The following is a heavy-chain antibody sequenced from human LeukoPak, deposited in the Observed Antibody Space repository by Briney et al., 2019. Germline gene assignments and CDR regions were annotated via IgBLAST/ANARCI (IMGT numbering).Heavy chain of an antibody. V-gene: IGHV1-46*01. J-gene: IGHJ5*02. Sequence: EASVKVSCKASGYTFTSYYMHWVRQAPGQGLEWMGIINPSGGSTSYAQKFQGRVTMTRDMSTSTVYMELSSLRSEDTAVYYCARGSYYDSSGYYLSPFDPWGQGTLVTVSS. CDR1: GYTFTSYY. D-gene: IGHD3-22*01. CDR3: ARGSYYDSSGYYLSPFDP. CDR2: INPSGGST.